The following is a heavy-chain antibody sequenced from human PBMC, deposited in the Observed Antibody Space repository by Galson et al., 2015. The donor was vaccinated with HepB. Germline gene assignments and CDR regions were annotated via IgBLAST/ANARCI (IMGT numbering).Heavy chain of an antibody. CDR3: ARGLTRNPRLRFLEWAFDL. V-gene: IGHV4-30-2*01. Sequence: TLSLTCNVSGGSINSINYSWSWIRQPPGKGLEWIGCMYHGVSAYYNPSLKSRVTMSIERSKNQFSLKLNSVTAADTAVYYCARGLTRNPRLRFLEWAFDLWGQGILVTVSS. D-gene: IGHD3-3*01. J-gene: IGHJ5*02. CDR2: MYHGVSA. CDR1: GGSINSINYS.